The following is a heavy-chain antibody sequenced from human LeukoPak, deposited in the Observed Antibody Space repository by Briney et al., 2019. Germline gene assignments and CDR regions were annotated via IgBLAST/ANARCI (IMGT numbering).Heavy chain of an antibody. Sequence: GGSLRLSCAASGFTFSSYEMNWVHQAPGKGLEWVSYISSSGSTIYYADSVKGRFTISRGNAKNSLYLQMNSLRAEDTAVYYCARDRSHDYGDYVDYWGQGTLVTVSS. CDR1: GFTFSSYE. CDR3: ARDRSHDYGDYVDY. CDR2: ISSSGSTI. D-gene: IGHD4-17*01. J-gene: IGHJ4*02. V-gene: IGHV3-48*03.